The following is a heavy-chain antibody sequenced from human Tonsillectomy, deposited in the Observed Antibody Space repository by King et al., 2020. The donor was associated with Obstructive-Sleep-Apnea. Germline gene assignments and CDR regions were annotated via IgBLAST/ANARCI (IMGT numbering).Heavy chain of an antibody. CDR3: ANRQTNLYNWNDSPTGRVDY. Sequence: VQLVESGGGLVQPGGSLRLSCAASGFTFSSYAMSWVRQAPGKGLEWVSAISGSGGSTYYADSVKGRFTISRDNSKNTLYLQMNSLRVEDTAVYYCANRQTNLYNWNDSPTGRVDYWGQGTLVTVSS. V-gene: IGHV3-23*04. CDR2: ISGSGGST. CDR1: GFTFSSYA. J-gene: IGHJ4*02. D-gene: IGHD1-20*01.